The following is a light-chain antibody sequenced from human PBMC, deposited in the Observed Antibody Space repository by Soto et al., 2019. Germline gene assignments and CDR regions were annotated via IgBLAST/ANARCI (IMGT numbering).Light chain of an antibody. CDR2: GAS. Sequence: DIHMTQSPSSLSASVGDRVTITCQASQDIRKYLNWYQQKPGRAPRLLIYGASNLETGVPSRFSGSGYGTDFTFTISSLQPEDIATYYRQHYDNLPPFTFGPGTKVAIK. CDR3: QHYDNLPPFT. CDR1: QDIRKY. V-gene: IGKV1-33*01. J-gene: IGKJ3*01.